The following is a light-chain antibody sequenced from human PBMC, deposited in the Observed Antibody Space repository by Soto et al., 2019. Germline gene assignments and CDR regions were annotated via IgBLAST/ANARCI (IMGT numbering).Light chain of an antibody. CDR2: EVS. V-gene: IGLV2-14*02. J-gene: IGLJ3*02. CDR3: SSYTSSSTWV. CDR1: SSDVGTYDL. Sequence: QSVLTQPASVSGSPGQSITISCTGTSSDVGTYDLVSWYQHHPGAAPKLMIYEVSNRPSGVSNRFSGSKSGNTASLTISGLQAEDEADYYCSSYTSSSTWVFGGGTKVTVL.